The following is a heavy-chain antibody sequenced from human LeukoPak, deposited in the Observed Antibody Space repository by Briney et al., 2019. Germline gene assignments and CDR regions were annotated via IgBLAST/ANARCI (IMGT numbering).Heavy chain of an antibody. CDR2: IFPSGGEI. Sequence: GGSLRLSCAASGFTFSTFAMIWVRQPPGKGLEWVSSIFPSGGEIHYADSVRGRFTISRDNSKSTLSLQMNCLRAEDTAIYYCATYRQVLLPFESWGQGTLVTVSS. CDR3: ATYRQVLLPFES. CDR1: GFTFSTFA. J-gene: IGHJ4*02. D-gene: IGHD5-18*01. V-gene: IGHV3-23*01.